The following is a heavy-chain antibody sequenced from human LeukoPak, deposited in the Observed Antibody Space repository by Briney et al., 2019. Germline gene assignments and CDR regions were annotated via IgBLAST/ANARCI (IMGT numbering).Heavy chain of an antibody. J-gene: IGHJ3*02. CDR1: GGSINSYY. CDR3: ARHEGRYYDFWSGYYSPDAFDI. Sequence: SETLSLTCTVSGGSINSYYWTWIRQPPGKGLEWIGYIYYSGSTNYNPSLKSRVTISVDTSKNQFSLKLSSVTAADTAVYYCARHEGRYYDFWSGYYSPDAFDIWGQGTMVTVSS. CDR2: IYYSGST. V-gene: IGHV4-59*08. D-gene: IGHD3-3*01.